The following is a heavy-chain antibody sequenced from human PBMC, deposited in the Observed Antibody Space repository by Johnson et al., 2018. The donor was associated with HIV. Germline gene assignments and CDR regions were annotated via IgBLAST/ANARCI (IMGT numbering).Heavy chain of an antibody. J-gene: IGHJ3*02. Sequence: VQLVESGGGLVQPGGSLRLSCAASGFSFSSYAMSWVRQAPGTGPAWVSAISCSGASTYYADSVKGRFTISRDNSKNTLYLQMNSLRAEATAVYYCARPVLQFLEWISAFDIWGQGTMVTVSS. CDR3: ARPVLQFLEWISAFDI. CDR1: GFSFSSYA. V-gene: IGHV3-23*04. D-gene: IGHD3-3*01. CDR2: ISCSGAST.